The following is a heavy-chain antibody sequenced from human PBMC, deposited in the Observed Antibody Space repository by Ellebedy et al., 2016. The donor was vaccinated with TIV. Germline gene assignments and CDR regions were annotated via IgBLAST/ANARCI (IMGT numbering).Heavy chain of an antibody. J-gene: IGHJ4*02. CDR3: AREDYGDYVYYFDY. CDR1: GFTVSSNY. D-gene: IGHD4-17*01. CDR2: ISSSSSYT. Sequence: PGGSLRLSCAASGFTVSSNYMSWIRQAPGKGLEWVSYISSSSSYTNYADSVKGRFTISRDNAKNSLYLQMNSLRAEDTAVYYCAREDYGDYVYYFDYWGQGTLVTVSS. V-gene: IGHV3-11*06.